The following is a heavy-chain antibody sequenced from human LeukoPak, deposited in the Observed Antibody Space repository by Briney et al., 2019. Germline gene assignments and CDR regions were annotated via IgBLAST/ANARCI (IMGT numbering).Heavy chain of an antibody. CDR3: ARGYYGMDV. Sequence: GASVKVSCKASGYTSTSYGISWVRQAPGQGLEWMGWISAYNGNTNYAQKLQGRVTMTRDTSTSTVYMELSSLRSEDTAVYYCARGYYGMDVWGQGTTVTVSS. CDR2: ISAYNGNT. V-gene: IGHV1-18*01. J-gene: IGHJ6*02. CDR1: GYTSTSYG.